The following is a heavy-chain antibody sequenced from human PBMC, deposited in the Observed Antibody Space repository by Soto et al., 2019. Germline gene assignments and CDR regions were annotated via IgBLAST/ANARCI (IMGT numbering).Heavy chain of an antibody. CDR2: INSDGSST. V-gene: IGHV3-74*01. J-gene: IGHJ4*02. Sequence: PGGSLRLSCAASGFTFSSYWMHWVRQAPGKGLVWVSRINSDGSSTSYADSVKGRFTISRDNAKNTLYLQMNSLRAEDTAVYYCARGSCYDYVWGSYRYYCYFDYWGQGTLVTVSS. CDR1: GFTFSSYW. D-gene: IGHD3-16*02. CDR3: ARGSCYDYVWGSYRYYCYFDY.